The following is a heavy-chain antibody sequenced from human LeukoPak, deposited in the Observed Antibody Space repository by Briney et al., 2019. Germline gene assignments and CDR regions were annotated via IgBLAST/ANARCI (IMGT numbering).Heavy chain of an antibody. D-gene: IGHD2-21*02. CDR2: ISYDGSNK. CDR3: ARAYCGGDCPHDAFDI. J-gene: IGHJ3*02. V-gene: IGHV3-30*04. CDR1: GFTFSSYA. Sequence: PGRSLRLSCAASGFTFSSYAMHWVRQAPGKGLEWVAVISYDGSNKYYADSVKGRFTISRDNSKNTLYLQMNSLRAEHTAVYYCARAYCGGDCPHDAFDIWGQGTMVTVSS.